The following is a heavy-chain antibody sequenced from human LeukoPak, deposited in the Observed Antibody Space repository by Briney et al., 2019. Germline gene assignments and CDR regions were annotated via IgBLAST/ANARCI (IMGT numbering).Heavy chain of an antibody. J-gene: IGHJ4*02. CDR2: INPSGGST. Sequence: ASVKVFCKASGYTFTSYYMHWVRQAPGQGLEWMGIINPSGGSTSYAQKFQGRVTMTRDTSTSTVYMELSSLRSEDTAVYYCARVSLARRTLDYWGQGTLVTVSS. CDR3: ARVSLARRTLDY. CDR1: GYTFTSYY. V-gene: IGHV1-46*01.